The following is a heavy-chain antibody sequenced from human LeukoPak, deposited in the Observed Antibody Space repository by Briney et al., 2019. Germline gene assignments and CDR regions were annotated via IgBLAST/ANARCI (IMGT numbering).Heavy chain of an antibody. D-gene: IGHD5-24*01. V-gene: IGHV3-43D*04. CDR2: ISWDGSGI. J-gene: IGHJ3*02. CDR3: ARDADLRTTITGAFHI. Sequence: PGGSLRLSCAASGFNFDDYAMHWVRQVPGKGLEWVSLISWDGSGIYYADSVKGRFTVSRDNAKNSLYLQMNSLRAEDTAVYYCARDADLRTTITGAFHIWGQGTMVTVSA. CDR1: GFNFDDYA.